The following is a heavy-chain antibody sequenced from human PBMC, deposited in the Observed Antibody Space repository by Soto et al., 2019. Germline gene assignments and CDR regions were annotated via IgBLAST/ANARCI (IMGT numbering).Heavy chain of an antibody. CDR3: ARGGRDSGSYFVGFDY. CDR2: IWYDGSNK. Sequence: GGSLRLSCAASGFTFSSYGMHWVRQAPGKGLEWVAVIWYDGSNKYYADSVKGRFTISRDNSKNTLYLQMNSLRAEDTSVYYCARGGRDSGSYFVGFDYWGQGTLVTVSS. V-gene: IGHV3-33*01. D-gene: IGHD1-26*01. CDR1: GFTFSSYG. J-gene: IGHJ4*02.